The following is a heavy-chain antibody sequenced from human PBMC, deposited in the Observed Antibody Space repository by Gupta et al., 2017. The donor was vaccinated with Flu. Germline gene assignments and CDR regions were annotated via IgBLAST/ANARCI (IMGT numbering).Heavy chain of an antibody. CDR3: ARLPYPAGASVSNFFDS. D-gene: IGHD1-26*01. Sequence: ISSVNYYGGWVRQPPGNGLEWIGNIFYRGDTFYNPSLKSRVTISVDTSKNQFFLKVHSVTATDTAVYFCARLPYPAGASVSNFFDSWGLGTLVTVSS. V-gene: IGHV4-39*01. CDR1: ISSVNYY. CDR2: IFYRGDT. J-gene: IGHJ4*02.